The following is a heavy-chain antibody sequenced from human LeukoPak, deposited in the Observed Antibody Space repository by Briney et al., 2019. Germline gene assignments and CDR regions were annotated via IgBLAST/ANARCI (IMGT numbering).Heavy chain of an antibody. CDR1: GFTFSRYE. V-gene: IGHV3-48*03. J-gene: IGHJ4*02. D-gene: IGHD4-23*01. CDR3: ARESYGGSSEFDY. Sequence: GGSLRLSCVASGFTFSRYEMNWVRQAPGKGLEWVSYISSRGDSIDYADSVKGRFTISRDNAKNSLYLQMNSLRVEDTAVYYCARESYGGSSEFDYWGRGTLVTVSS. CDR2: ISSRGDSI.